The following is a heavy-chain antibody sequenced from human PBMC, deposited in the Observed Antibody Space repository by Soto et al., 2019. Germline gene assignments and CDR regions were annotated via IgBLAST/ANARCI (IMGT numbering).Heavy chain of an antibody. CDR2: IVPIDGST. V-gene: IGHV1-69*01. D-gene: IGHD3-3*01. Sequence: QVQLVQSGAEVKKPVSSVKVSCTTSGGTIRSFGMNWVRQAPGQGLEWMGGIVPIDGSTKYAEKFQGRVTITAHASPSTGSMALSSLRSEDTAVYYCARAFTKSRRGGVAFDYWGQGTLLTVSP. CDR3: ARAFTKSRRGGVAFDY. J-gene: IGHJ4*02. CDR1: GGTIRSFG.